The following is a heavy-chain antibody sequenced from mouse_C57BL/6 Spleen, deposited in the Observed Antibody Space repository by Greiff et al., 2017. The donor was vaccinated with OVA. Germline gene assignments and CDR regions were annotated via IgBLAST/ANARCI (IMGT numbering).Heavy chain of an antibody. J-gene: IGHJ2*01. D-gene: IGHD2-5*01. Sequence: QVQLQQSGAELVRPGSSVKLSCKASGYTFTSYWMHWVKQRPIQGLEWIGNIDPSDSETHYNQKFKDKATLTVDKSSSTAYMQLSSLTSEDSAVYYCARGKDYSNYLDYWGQGTTLTVSS. CDR2: IDPSDSET. CDR1: GYTFTSYW. CDR3: ARGKDYSNYLDY. V-gene: IGHV1-52*01.